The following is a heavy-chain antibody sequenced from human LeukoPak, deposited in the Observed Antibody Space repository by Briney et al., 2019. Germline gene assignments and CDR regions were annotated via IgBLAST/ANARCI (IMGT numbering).Heavy chain of an antibody. CDR3: ARDTRELGFDY. J-gene: IGHJ4*02. Sequence: GGSLRLSCAASGFTFSNFAMSWVRQAPGKGLEWVSAMRGSGGSTSYADSVKGRFTISRDNSKNTLYLQMNSLRAEDTAVYYCARDTRELGFDYWGQGTLVTVSS. CDR1: GFTFSNFA. D-gene: IGHD1-26*01. CDR2: MRGSGGST. V-gene: IGHV3-23*01.